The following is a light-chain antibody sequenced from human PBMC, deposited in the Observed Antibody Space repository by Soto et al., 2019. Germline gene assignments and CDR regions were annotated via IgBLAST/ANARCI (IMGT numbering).Light chain of an antibody. Sequence: QCALTQPGSVCGSPGQSIAISCTGNSSGIGTFNLVSWYQQHPGKAPKLIIYEVNKRPSGISSRFSGSKSGNTASLTISGLQAEDEADYYCYSFAGFNTQFGGGTKVTVL. CDR3: YSFAGFNTQ. V-gene: IGLV2-23*02. J-gene: IGLJ2*01. CDR1: SSGIGTFNL. CDR2: EVN.